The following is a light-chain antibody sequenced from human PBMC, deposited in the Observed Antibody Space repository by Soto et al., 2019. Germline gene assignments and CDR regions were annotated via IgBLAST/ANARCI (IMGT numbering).Light chain of an antibody. J-gene: IGKJ1*01. CDR1: QSVSSSY. CDR3: QQYGSSGT. Sequence: EIVLTQSPGTLSLSPGDXATLSCRASQSVSSSYLAWYQQKPGQAPRILIYGASNRATGIPDRFSGSGSGTDFTLTISRLEPEDFAVYYCQQYGSSGTFGQGTKVDIK. CDR2: GAS. V-gene: IGKV3-20*01.